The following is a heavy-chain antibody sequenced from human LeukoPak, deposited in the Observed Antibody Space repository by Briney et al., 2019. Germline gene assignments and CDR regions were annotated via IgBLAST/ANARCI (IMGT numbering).Heavy chain of an antibody. D-gene: IGHD5-18*01. J-gene: IGHJ4*02. CDR2: NYTSGST. Sequence: PSETLSLTCTVSGGSISSGSYYWSWIRQPAGKGLEWIGRNYTSGSTNYNPSLKSRVTISVDTSKNQFSLKLSSVTAADTAVYYCARGVDTAMGDFDYWGQGTLVTVSS. V-gene: IGHV4-61*02. CDR3: ARGVDTAMGDFDY. CDR1: GGSISSGSYY.